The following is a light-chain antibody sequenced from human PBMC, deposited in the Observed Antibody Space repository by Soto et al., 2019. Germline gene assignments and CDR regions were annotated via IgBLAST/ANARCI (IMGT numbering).Light chain of an antibody. CDR2: GAS. J-gene: IGKJ4*01. V-gene: IGKV3-20*01. CDR1: QRVNNNY. Sequence: EIVLTQSPGTLSLSPGERATLSCRASQRVNNNYLAWYQQKPGQAPRLLIYGASRRATGIPDRFSGSDSGTDFTLTISRLEPEDFAVYSCQQYGSSPLTFGGWTKVEIK. CDR3: QQYGSSPLT.